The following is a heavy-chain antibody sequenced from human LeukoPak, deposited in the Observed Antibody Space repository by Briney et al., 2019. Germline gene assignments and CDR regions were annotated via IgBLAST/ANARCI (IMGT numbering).Heavy chain of an antibody. CDR3: ASVDTAMVTRY. Sequence: SETLSLTCADYGASFSGYYWNWIRQPPGKGLEWIGEINHSGGTNYNPSLKSRVAISVDTSMNQFSLKLSSVTAADTAVYFCASVDTAMVTRYWGQGTLVTVSS. V-gene: IGHV4-34*01. D-gene: IGHD5-18*01. CDR1: GASFSGYY. J-gene: IGHJ4*02. CDR2: INHSGGT.